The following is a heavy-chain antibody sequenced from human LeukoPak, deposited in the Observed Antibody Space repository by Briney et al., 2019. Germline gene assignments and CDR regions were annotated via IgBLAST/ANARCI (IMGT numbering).Heavy chain of an antibody. V-gene: IGHV3-23*01. J-gene: IGHJ4*02. CDR1: GFTFSSYA. CDR2: VSGSGGYT. Sequence: GGSLRLSCAASGFTFSSYAMSWVRQAPGKGLEWVSSVSGSGGYTYYAGSVKGRFTISRDNSKNTLYLQMNSLRAEDTAIYYCAKDRPNYYDSSGHYYRRGGGYWGQGTLVTVSS. D-gene: IGHD3-22*01. CDR3: AKDRPNYYDSSGHYYRRGGGY.